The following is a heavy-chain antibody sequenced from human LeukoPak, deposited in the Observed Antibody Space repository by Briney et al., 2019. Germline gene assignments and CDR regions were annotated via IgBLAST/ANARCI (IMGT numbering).Heavy chain of an antibody. V-gene: IGHV3-23*01. Sequence: PGGSLRLSCAASGFTFSSYAMSWVRQAPGKGLEWVSSISGGGGSTYYADSVKGRFTISRDNSKNTLYLQMNSLRAEDTAVYYCATAHLVIPGNMDMVFDYWGQGTLVTVSS. CDR2: ISGGGGST. D-gene: IGHD2-2*01. CDR3: ATAHLVIPGNMDMVFDY. J-gene: IGHJ4*02. CDR1: GFTFSSYA.